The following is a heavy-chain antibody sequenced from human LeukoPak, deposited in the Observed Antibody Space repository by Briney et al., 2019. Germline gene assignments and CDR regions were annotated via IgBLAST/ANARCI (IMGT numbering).Heavy chain of an antibody. D-gene: IGHD6-13*01. J-gene: IGHJ6*04. V-gene: IGHV1-2*02. CDR2: INPNSGGT. CDR1: GYTFTGYY. CDR3: ARDPMYSSSWYPTLDV. Sequence: ASVKVSCKASGYTFTGYYMHWVRQAPGQGLEWMGWINPNSGGTNYAQKFQGRVTITRDTSISTAYMELSRLRSDDTAVYYCARDPMYSSSWYPTLDVWGKGTTVTVSS.